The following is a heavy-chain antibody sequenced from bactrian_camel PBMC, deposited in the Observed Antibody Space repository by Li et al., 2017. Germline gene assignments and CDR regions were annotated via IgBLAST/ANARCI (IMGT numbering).Heavy chain of an antibody. CDR3: ARHSGWGRCPGDINGVAMTS. CDR1: GSGYISGTYS. CDR2: IAPSTGST. V-gene: IGHV3S28*01. D-gene: IGHD5*01. Sequence: SCAASGSGYISGTYSLGWFRQVPGKQREGVAAIAPSTGSTYYDDSIKGRFTVSHVNSNNTLHLQMNSLKPDDTAMYYCARHSGWGRCPGDINGVAMTSWGQGTQVTVS. J-gene: IGHJ6*01.